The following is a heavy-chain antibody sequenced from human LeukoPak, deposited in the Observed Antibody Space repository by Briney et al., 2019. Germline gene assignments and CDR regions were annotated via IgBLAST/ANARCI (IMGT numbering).Heavy chain of an antibody. V-gene: IGHV3-48*04. CDR2: ISSSSSTI. CDR3: AKDATPYSSSRYGYYFDY. Sequence: TGGSLRLSCAASGFTFSTYDMNWVRQAPGKGLEWFSYISSSSSTIYYTDSVKGRFTISRDNAKNSLYLQMNSLRAEDTALYYCAKDATPYSSSRYGYYFDYWGQGALVTVSS. D-gene: IGHD6-13*01. CDR1: GFTFSTYD. J-gene: IGHJ4*02.